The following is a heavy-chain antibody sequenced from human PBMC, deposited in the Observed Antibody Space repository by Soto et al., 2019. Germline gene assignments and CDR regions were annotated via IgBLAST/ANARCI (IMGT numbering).Heavy chain of an antibody. CDR2: ISHSGST. Sequence: SETLSLTCAVYGGSFSAYYWSWIRQPPGKGLEWIGEISHSGSTSYNPSLKSRVTISVDTSKSQFSLKLSFVTAADTAVYYCARHSDFWSGNEVYNLFAPWGEGTLVTVSS. J-gene: IGHJ5*02. V-gene: IGHV4-34*01. CDR1: GGSFSAYY. CDR3: ARHSDFWSGNEVYNLFAP. D-gene: IGHD3-3*01.